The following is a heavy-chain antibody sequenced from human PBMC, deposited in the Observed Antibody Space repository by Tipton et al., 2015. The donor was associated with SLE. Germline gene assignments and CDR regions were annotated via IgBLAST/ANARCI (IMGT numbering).Heavy chain of an antibody. D-gene: IGHD3-3*02. V-gene: IGHV3-7*01. CDR1: GFTFNNYA. CDR3: VSPFDLGY. Sequence: SLRLSCTASGFTFNNYAMNWVRRAPGKGLEWVANIKYDGSDKSSVDSVKGRFIISRDNAKNTLYLQMNSLRAEDTAVYYCVSPFDLGYWGQGTLVTVSS. J-gene: IGHJ4*02. CDR2: IKYDGSDK.